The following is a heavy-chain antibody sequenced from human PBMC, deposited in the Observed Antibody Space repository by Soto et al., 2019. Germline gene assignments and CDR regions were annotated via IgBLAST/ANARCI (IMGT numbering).Heavy chain of an antibody. CDR1: GFTFSSYS. J-gene: IGHJ4*02. V-gene: IGHV3-21*01. D-gene: IGHD6-19*01. CDR2: ISSSSSYI. Sequence: EVQLVESGGGLVKPGGSLRLSCAASGFTFSSYSMNWVRQAPGKGLEWVSSISSSSSYIYYADSVKGRFTISRDNAKNSLYLQMNSLRAEDTAVYYWARNSSGSGSNDYWGQGTLVTVSS. CDR3: ARNSSGSGSNDY.